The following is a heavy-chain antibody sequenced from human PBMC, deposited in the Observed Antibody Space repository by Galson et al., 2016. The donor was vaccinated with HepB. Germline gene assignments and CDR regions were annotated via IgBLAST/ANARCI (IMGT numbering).Heavy chain of an antibody. CDR1: GFTFSSYA. CDR3: ARDLTGIYGMDV. Sequence: SLRLSCAASGFTFSSYAMHWVRQAPGKGLEWVAVISYDGSNKYYADSVKGRFTISRDNSKNTLYLQMNSPRAEDTAVYYCARDLTGIYGMDVWGQGTTVTVSS. D-gene: IGHD1-20*01. CDR2: ISYDGSNK. V-gene: IGHV3-30-3*01. J-gene: IGHJ6*02.